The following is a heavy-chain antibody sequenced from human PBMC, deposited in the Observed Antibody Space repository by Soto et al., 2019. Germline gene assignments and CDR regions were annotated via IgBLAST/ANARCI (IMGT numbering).Heavy chain of an antibody. J-gene: IGHJ5*02. V-gene: IGHV4-34*01. D-gene: IGHD2-2*01. CDR1: GGSFSGYY. CDR2: INHSGST. Sequence: PSETLSLTCAVYGGSFSGYYWSWIRQSPGKGLEWIGEINHSGSTNYNPSLKSRVTISVDTSKNQFSLKLSSVTAADTAVYYCARERQAKRFSTLNWFDPWGQGTLVTVSS. CDR3: ARERQAKRFSTLNWFDP.